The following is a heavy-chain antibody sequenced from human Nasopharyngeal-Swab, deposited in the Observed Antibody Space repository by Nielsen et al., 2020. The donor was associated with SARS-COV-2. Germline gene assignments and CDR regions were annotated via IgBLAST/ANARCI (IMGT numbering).Heavy chain of an antibody. D-gene: IGHD5-18*01. CDR2: ISSSSSYI. V-gene: IGHV3-21*01. Sequence: GESLKISCAASGFTFSSYSMNWARQAPGKGLEWVSSISSSSSYIYYADSVKGRFTISRDNAKNSLYLQMNSLRAEDTAVYYCARTGYSYGLDYWGQGTLVTVSS. CDR1: GFTFSSYS. CDR3: ARTGYSYGLDY. J-gene: IGHJ4*02.